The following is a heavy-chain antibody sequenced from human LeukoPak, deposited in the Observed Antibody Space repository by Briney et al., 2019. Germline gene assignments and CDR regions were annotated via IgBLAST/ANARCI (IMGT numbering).Heavy chain of an antibody. V-gene: IGHV1-24*01. CDR1: GYTLTELS. CDR3: ATYVDIVVVVAATLRGVAFDI. D-gene: IGHD2-15*01. Sequence: ASVKVSCKVSGYTLTELSMHWVRQAPGKGLEWMGGFDPEDGETIYAQKFQGRVTMTEDTSTDTAYMELSSLRSEDTAVYYCATYVDIVVVVAATLRGVAFDIWGQGTMVTVSS. CDR2: FDPEDGET. J-gene: IGHJ3*02.